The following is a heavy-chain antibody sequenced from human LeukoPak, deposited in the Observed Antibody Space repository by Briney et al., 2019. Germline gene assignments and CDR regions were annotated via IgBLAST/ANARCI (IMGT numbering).Heavy chain of an antibody. CDR1: GGTFSSYA. Sequence: GASVKVSCKASGGTFSSYAISWVRQAPGQGLEWMGGIIPIFGTANYAQKFQGRVTITTDESTSTAYMELSSLRSEDTAVYYCARDASSIAAPPDYWGQGTLVTVSS. CDR3: ARDASSIAAPPDY. J-gene: IGHJ4*02. D-gene: IGHD6-6*01. V-gene: IGHV1-69*05. CDR2: IIPIFGTA.